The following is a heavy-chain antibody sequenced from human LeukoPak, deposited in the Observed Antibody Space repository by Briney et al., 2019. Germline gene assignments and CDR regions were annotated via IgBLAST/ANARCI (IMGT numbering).Heavy chain of an antibody. Sequence: PGGSLRLSCAASGFTFTNYNMNWVRQAPGKGLEWVSYTTSSSTTIYYADSVKGRFTISRDNAKNSLYLQMNSLGDEDTAVYYCAKEVSVAGSKRLDYWGQGTVVTVSS. CDR3: AKEVSVAGSKRLDY. J-gene: IGHJ4*02. CDR1: GFTFTNYN. D-gene: IGHD6-19*01. V-gene: IGHV3-48*02. CDR2: TTSSSTTI.